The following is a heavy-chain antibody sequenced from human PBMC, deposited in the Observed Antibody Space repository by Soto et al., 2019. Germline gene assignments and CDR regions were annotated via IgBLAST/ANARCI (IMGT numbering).Heavy chain of an antibody. J-gene: IGHJ4*02. CDR2: ISYDGSNK. CDR3: AKDSGFGFDY. V-gene: IGHV3-30*18. D-gene: IGHD3-22*01. CDR1: GFTFSSYG. Sequence: PGGSLRLSCAASGFTFSSYGMHWVRQAPGKGLEWVAVISYDGSNKYYADSVKGRFTISRGNSKKTLYLQMNSLRAEDTAVYYCAKDSGFGFDYWGQGTLVTVSS.